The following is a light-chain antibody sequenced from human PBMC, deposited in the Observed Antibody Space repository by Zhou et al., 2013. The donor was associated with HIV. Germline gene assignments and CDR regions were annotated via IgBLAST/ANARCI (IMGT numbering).Light chain of an antibody. Sequence: DIQMTQSPSTLSASVGDRVTITCRASQSISSWLAWYQQKPGKAPKLLIYKASDLESGLPPRFSGSGSGTEFTLTISSLQPDDFATYYCQQYNSYPYTFGQGTKLEIK. CDR3: QQYNSYPYT. CDR2: KAS. V-gene: IGKV1-5*03. CDR1: QSISSW. J-gene: IGKJ2*01.